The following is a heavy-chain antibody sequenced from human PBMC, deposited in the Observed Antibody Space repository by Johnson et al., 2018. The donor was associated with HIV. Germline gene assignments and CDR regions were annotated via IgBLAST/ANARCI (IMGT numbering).Heavy chain of an antibody. V-gene: IGHV3-11*04. J-gene: IGHJ3*02. CDR1: GFTFSDYY. D-gene: IGHD3-10*01. CDR2: ISSSGSTI. Sequence: QVRLVESGGGLVKPGGSLRLSCAASGFTFSDYYMSWIRQAPGKGLEWVSYISSSGSTIYYADSVKGRFTISRDSAKNSLYVQMNSLRAEDTAVYYWAQIGSAAFTMVREPPGGDAFDIWGQGTMVTVSS. CDR3: AQIGSAAFTMVREPPGGDAFDI.